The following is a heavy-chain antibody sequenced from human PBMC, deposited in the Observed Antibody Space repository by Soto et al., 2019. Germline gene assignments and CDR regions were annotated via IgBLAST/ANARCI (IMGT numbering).Heavy chain of an antibody. J-gene: IGHJ4*02. CDR3: ARGVGASYYFDY. CDR2: ISAYNGNT. V-gene: IGHV1-18*01. CDR1: GYTFTSYG. D-gene: IGHD1-26*01. Sequence: QVQLVQSGAEVKKPGASVKVSCKASGYTFTSYGISWVRQAPGQGLEWMGWISAYNGNTNYAQKLPGTGXXXTXXTTSTAQMERRSLRSDDTAVYCWARGVGASYYFDYWGQGTLVTVSS.